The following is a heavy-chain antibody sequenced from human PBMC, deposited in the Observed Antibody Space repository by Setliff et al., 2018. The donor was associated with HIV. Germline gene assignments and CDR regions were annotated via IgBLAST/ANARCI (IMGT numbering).Heavy chain of an antibody. J-gene: IGHJ6*02. CDR3: ARVEAKVRGATYGMDV. V-gene: IGHV4-59*11. Sequence: SETLSLTCTVSGGSISSHYWSWIRQPPGKGLEWIGSIHYSGSTNYNPSLKSRVTISVDTSKNQFSLKLSSVTAADTAVYYCARVEAKVRGATYGMDVWGQGTTVTVSS. CDR1: GGSISSHY. CDR2: IHYSGST. D-gene: IGHD3-10*01.